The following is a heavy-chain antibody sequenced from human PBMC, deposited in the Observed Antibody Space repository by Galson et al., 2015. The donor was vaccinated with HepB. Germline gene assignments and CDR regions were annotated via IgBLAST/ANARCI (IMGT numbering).Heavy chain of an antibody. J-gene: IGHJ5*02. V-gene: IGHV1-69*13. CDR3: ARDQGGYGGNSIPWFDP. Sequence: SVKVSCKASGGTFSSYAISWVRQAPGQGLEWMGGIIPIFGTANYAQKFQGRVTITADESTSTAYMELSSLRSEDTAVYYCARDQGGYGGNSIPWFDPWGQGTLVTVSS. CDR2: IIPIFGTA. CDR1: GGTFSSYA. D-gene: IGHD4-23*01.